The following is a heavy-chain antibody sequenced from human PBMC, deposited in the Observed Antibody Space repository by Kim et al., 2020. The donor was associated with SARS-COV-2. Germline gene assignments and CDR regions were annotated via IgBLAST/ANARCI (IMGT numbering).Heavy chain of an antibody. CDR3: AREDRRITMVRGVKAAFDI. Sequence: GGSLRLSCAASGFTFSSYWMSWVRQAPGKGLEWVANIKQDGSEKYYVDSVKGRFTISRDNAKNTLYLQMNSLRAVDTAVYYCAREDRRITMVRGVKAAFDIWGQGTLVTVSS. D-gene: IGHD3-10*01. CDR2: IKQDGSEK. V-gene: IGHV3-7*03. CDR1: GFTFSSYW. J-gene: IGHJ3*02.